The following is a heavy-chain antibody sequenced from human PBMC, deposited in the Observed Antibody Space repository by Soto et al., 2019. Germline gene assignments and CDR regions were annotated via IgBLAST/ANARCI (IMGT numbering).Heavy chain of an antibody. V-gene: IGHV4-59*01. CDR2: IYYSGST. D-gene: IGHD1-26*01. J-gene: IGHJ4*02. Sequence: PETLSLTCTVSGGSISSYYRSWIRQPPGKGLEWIGYIYYSGSTNYNPSLKSRVTISVDTSKNPFSLKLSSVTAADTAVYYCARSPIRGSDKYYFDYWGQGTLVTVSS. CDR1: GGSISSYY. CDR3: ARSPIRGSDKYYFDY.